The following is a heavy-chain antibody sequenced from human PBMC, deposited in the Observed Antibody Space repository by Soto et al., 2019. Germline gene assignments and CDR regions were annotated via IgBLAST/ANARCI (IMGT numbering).Heavy chain of an antibody. V-gene: IGHV4-59*01. CDR2: IYYSGST. Sequence: SETLSLTCAVSGGSISSYYWSWIRQPPGKGLEWIGYIYYSGSTNYNPSLKSRVTISVDTSKNQFSLKLSSVTAADTAVYYCARDSVSVTRSYYYYGMDVWGQGTTVTVSS. CDR3: ARDSVSVTRSYYYYGMDV. CDR1: GGSISSYY. J-gene: IGHJ6*02. D-gene: IGHD4-17*01.